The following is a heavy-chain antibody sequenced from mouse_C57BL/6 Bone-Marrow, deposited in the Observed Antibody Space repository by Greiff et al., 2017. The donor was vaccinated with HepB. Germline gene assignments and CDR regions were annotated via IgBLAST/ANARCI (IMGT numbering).Heavy chain of an antibody. J-gene: IGHJ4*01. V-gene: IGHV1-55*01. CDR1: GYTFTSYW. Sequence: QVQLQQPGAELVKPGASVKMSCKASGYTFTSYWITWVKQRPGQGLEWIGDIYPGSGSTNYNEKFKSKATLTVDTSSSTAYMQLSSLTSEDSAVYYCAGIRSYAGNYAMDYWGQGTSVTVSS. CDR2: IYPGSGST. CDR3: AGIRSYAGNYAMDY. D-gene: IGHD1-1*01.